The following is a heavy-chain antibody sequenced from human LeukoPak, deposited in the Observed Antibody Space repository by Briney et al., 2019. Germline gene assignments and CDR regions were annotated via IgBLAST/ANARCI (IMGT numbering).Heavy chain of an antibody. J-gene: IGHJ6*03. V-gene: IGHV3-53*01. CDR3: ARFSGPGMQHYYYYMDV. Sequence: GGSLRLSCAASGFSLSMTYMTCVRQAPGKGLEWVPVIFSVGTTYYAASVKGRFTVSRDNSKNMMYLQMNSLRAEDAAVYYCARFSGPGMQHYYYYMDVWGTGTTVTVSS. CDR2: IFSVGTT. D-gene: IGHD3-10*01. CDR1: GFSLSMTY.